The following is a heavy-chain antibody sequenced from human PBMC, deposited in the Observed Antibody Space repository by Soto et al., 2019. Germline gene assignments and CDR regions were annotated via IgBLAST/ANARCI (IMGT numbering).Heavy chain of an antibody. CDR1: GFTFISYW. D-gene: IGHD4-17*01. CDR2: INSDGSRT. CDR3: GRVPLRHHAFDI. J-gene: IGHJ3*02. V-gene: IGHV3-74*01. Sequence: EVQLLEYGGGLVQPGGSLRLSCAASGFTFISYWMDWVRQSPGKGLVWVSRINSDGSRTSYADSLKGRFTISRDNGKNTLNRLLNSLRAEDTAVYYCGRVPLRHHAFDIWGQGTMVTVSS.